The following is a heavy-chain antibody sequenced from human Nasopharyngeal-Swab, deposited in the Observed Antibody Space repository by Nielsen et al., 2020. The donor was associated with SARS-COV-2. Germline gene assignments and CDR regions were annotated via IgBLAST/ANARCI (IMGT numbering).Heavy chain of an antibody. CDR3: ARDRAAAGTNYFDY. CDR1: GFTFSSYA. CDR2: ISYDGSNK. Sequence: GGSLRLSCAASGFTFSSYAMHWVRPAPGKGLEWVAVISYDGSNKYYADSVKGRFTISRDNSKNTLYLQMNSLRAEDTAVYYCARDRAAAGTNYFDYWGQGTLVTVSS. J-gene: IGHJ4*02. D-gene: IGHD6-13*01. V-gene: IGHV3-30-3*01.